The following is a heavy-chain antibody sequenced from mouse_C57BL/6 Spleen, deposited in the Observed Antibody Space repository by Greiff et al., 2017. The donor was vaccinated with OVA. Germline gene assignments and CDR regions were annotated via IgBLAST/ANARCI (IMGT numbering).Heavy chain of an antibody. J-gene: IGHJ3*01. CDR1: GFTFSDYG. CDR2: ISSGSSTI. Sequence: EVNLVESGGGLVKPGGSLKLSCAASGFTFSDYGMHWVRQAPEKGLEWVAYISSGSSTIYYADTVKGRFTISRDNAKNTLFLQMTSLRSEDTAMYYCARRYYDYDGDFAYWGQGTLVTVSA. V-gene: IGHV5-17*01. D-gene: IGHD2-4*01. CDR3: ARRYYDYDGDFAY.